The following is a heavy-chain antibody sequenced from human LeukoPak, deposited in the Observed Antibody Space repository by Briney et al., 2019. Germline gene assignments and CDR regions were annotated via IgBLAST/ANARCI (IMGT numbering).Heavy chain of an antibody. CDR3: VRIGGADYALDI. D-gene: IGHD1-26*01. CDR2: IRGSSNYV. V-gene: IGHV3-21*01. J-gene: IGHJ3*02. CDR1: GFTFSSYG. Sequence: GRSLRLSCAASGFTFSSYGMHWVRQAPGKGLEWVSSIRGSSNYVYYADSVKGRFTISRDNAKNSLHLQMNSLRAEDTAVYYCVRIGGADYALDIWGQGTVVTVSS.